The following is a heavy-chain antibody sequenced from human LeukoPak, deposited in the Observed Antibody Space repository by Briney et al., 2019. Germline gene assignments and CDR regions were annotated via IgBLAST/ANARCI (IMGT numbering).Heavy chain of an antibody. CDR3: ARDRKYCSGGSCYYYGMDV. V-gene: IGHV3-21*01. Sequence: GGSLRLSCAASGFTFSSYAMSWVRQAPGKGLEWVSSISSSSSYIYYADSVKGRFTISRDNAKNSLYLQMNSLRAEDTAVYYCARDRKYCSGGSCYYYGMDVWGQGTTVTVSS. CDR1: GFTFSSYA. CDR2: ISSSSSYI. J-gene: IGHJ6*02. D-gene: IGHD2-15*01.